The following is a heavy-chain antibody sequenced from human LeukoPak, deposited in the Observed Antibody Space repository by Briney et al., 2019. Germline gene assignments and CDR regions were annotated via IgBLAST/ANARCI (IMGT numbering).Heavy chain of an antibody. Sequence: SVKVSCKASGGTFSSYAISWVRPAPGQGLEWMGRIIPIFGTANYAQKFQGRVTITADKSTSTAYMELSSLRSEDTAVYYCARDRPYYDSSGPNWFDPWGQGTLVTVSS. D-gene: IGHD3-22*01. CDR1: GGTFSSYA. J-gene: IGHJ5*02. CDR2: IIPIFGTA. CDR3: ARDRPYYDSSGPNWFDP. V-gene: IGHV1-69*06.